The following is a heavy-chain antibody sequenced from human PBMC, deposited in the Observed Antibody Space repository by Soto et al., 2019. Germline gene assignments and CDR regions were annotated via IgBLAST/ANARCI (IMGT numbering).Heavy chain of an antibody. CDR1: GGTFSSYT. CDR3: AREGNRIWFDP. CDR2: IIPILGIA. Sequence: QVQLVQSGAEVKKPGSSVKVSCKASGGTFSSYTISWVRQAPGQGLEWMGRIIPILGIANYAQKFQGRVTITADKSTSTAYMELSSLSSEDTAVYYCAREGNRIWFDPWGQGTLVTVSS. V-gene: IGHV1-69*08. J-gene: IGHJ5*02. D-gene: IGHD1-1*01.